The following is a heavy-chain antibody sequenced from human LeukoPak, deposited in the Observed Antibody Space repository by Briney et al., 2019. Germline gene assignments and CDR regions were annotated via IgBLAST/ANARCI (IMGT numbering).Heavy chain of an antibody. J-gene: IGHJ4*02. D-gene: IGHD2-21*02. V-gene: IGHV4-38-2*02. CDR2: IYHSGSA. CDR1: GFSINSDYY. Sequence: SETLSLTCIVSGFSINSDYYWGWIRQPPGKGLEWIGSIYHSGSAYYNPSLKSRVTISVDTSKNQFSLKLSSVTAADTAVYYCASQSRTALYYFDYWGQGTLVTVSS. CDR3: ASQSRTALYYFDY.